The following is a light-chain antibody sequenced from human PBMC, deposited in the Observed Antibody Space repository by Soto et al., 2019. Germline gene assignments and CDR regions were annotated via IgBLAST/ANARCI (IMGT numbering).Light chain of an antibody. V-gene: IGKV1D-8*01. CDR1: QAISSH. CDR3: QQYYTFPYT. J-gene: IGKJ2*01. Sequence: VIWMTQSPSLISASTGDRVNISCRMSQAISSHLAWYQQKPGKAPNLLLFASSTLQSGVPSRFSGSGSGTDFTLSITFLQSEDFATYYCQQYYTFPYTFGRGTKVE. CDR2: ASS.